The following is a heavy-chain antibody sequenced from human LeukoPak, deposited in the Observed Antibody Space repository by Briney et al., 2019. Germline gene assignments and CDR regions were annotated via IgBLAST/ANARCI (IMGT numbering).Heavy chain of an antibody. V-gene: IGHV3-23*01. CDR2: ISGSGGST. CDR1: GFTFSSYA. Sequence: PGGSLRLSCAASGFTFSSYAMSWVRQAPGKRLEWVLAISGSGGSTYYADSVKGRFTISRDNSKNTLYLQMNSLRAEDTAVYYCAKVGQAENYSSSWYYYYYYMDVWGKGTTVTVSS. CDR3: AKVGQAENYSSSWYYYYYYMDV. D-gene: IGHD6-13*01. J-gene: IGHJ6*03.